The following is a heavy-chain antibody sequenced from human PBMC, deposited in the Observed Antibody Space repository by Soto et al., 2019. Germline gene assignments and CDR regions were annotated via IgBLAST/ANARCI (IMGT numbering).Heavy chain of an antibody. CDR1: GVSLNTYW. CDR3: ARDLGGVTMGY. V-gene: IGHV3-74*01. J-gene: IGHJ4*02. D-gene: IGHD2-21*02. CDR2: INGDGSST. Sequence: PGGSLRLSCAASGVSLNTYWMHWVRQAPGKGLVWVSRINGDGSSTAYADSVKGRFTISRDNAKNTLYLQMNSLRAEDTAVYYCARDLGGVTMGYWGQGTLVTVSS.